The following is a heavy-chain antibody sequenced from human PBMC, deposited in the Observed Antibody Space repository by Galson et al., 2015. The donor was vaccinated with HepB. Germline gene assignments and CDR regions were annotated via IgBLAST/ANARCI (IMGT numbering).Heavy chain of an antibody. Sequence: LSLTCAVYGGSFSGYYWSWIRQPPGKGLEWIGEINHSGSTNYNPSLKSRVTISVDTSKNQFSLKLSSVTAADTAVYYCARGLLTYYYYYMDVWGKGTTVTVSS. V-gene: IGHV4-34*01. CDR1: GGSFSGYY. D-gene: IGHD3-10*01. J-gene: IGHJ6*03. CDR2: INHSGST. CDR3: ARGLLTYYYYYMDV.